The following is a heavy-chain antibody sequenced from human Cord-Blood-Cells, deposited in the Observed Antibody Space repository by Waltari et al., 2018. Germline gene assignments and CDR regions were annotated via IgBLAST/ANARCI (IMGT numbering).Heavy chain of an antibody. J-gene: IGHJ3*02. Sequence: EVQLVESGGGLVKPGGSLRLSCAASGFTFSNAWMSWVRQAQGKGLEWVGRIKSKTDGGTTDYAAPVKGRFTISRDDSKNTLYLQMNSLKTEDTAVYYCTTDIVVPAANAFDIWGQGTMVTVSS. CDR2: IKSKTDGGTT. D-gene: IGHD2-2*01. V-gene: IGHV3-15*01. CDR1: GFTFSNAW. CDR3: TTDIVVPAANAFDI.